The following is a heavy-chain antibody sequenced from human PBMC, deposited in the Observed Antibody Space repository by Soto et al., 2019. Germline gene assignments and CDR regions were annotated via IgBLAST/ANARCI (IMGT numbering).Heavy chain of an antibody. Sequence: ASVKVSCKASGYTFTSYGISWVRQAPGQGLEWMGWISAYNGNTNYAQKLQGRVTMTTDTSTSTAYMELRSLRSDDTAVYYCAGQYCSGGSCYFEAEYFQHWGQGTLVTVSS. D-gene: IGHD2-15*01. CDR3: AGQYCSGGSCYFEAEYFQH. J-gene: IGHJ1*01. CDR1: GYTFTSYG. V-gene: IGHV1-18*01. CDR2: ISAYNGNT.